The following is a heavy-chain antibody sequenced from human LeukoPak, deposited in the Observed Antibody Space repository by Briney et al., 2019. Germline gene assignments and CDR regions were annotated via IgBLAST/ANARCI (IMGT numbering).Heavy chain of an antibody. V-gene: IGHV4-39*07. CDR1: GGSISSSSYY. Sequence: SETLSLTCTVSGGSISSSSYYWGWIRQPPGKGLEWIGSIYYSGSTYYNPSLKSRVTISVDTSKNQFSLKLSSVTAADTAVYYCARDLLLWFGEGGVSYWGQGTLVTLSS. J-gene: IGHJ4*02. D-gene: IGHD3-10*01. CDR3: ARDLLLWFGEGGVSY. CDR2: IYYSGST.